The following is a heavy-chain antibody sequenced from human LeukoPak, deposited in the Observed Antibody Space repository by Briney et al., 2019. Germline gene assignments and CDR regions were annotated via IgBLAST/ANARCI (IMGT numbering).Heavy chain of an antibody. CDR1: GFTFSSYA. J-gene: IGHJ3*02. CDR2: ISGNGVGT. CDR3: VRGGTWMEDAFDI. D-gene: IGHD3-16*01. Sequence: GGSLRLSCAASGFTFSSYAMHWVRQAPGKGLEYVSGISGNGVGTHSADSVKGRFSISRDNSKNTLYLQMGSLRAEDMAVYYCVRGGTWMEDAFDIWGQGTMVTVSS. V-gene: IGHV3-64*02.